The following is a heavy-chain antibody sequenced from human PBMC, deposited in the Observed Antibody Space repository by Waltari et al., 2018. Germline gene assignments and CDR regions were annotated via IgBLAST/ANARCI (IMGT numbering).Heavy chain of an antibody. CDR2: IDSDASTT. V-gene: IGHV3-74*01. Sequence: EVLLVVSGGGLLPPGGSLSLTCDASGFTCSAYWQHWVRQAPGKGLVWLSRIDSDASTTNYADSVKGRFTISRDNAKNTVYLEMNSLRADDTAVYYCVNGYYYNNMDVWGQGTTVSVAS. CDR1: GFTCSAYW. CDR3: VNGYYYNNMDV. J-gene: IGHJ6*02.